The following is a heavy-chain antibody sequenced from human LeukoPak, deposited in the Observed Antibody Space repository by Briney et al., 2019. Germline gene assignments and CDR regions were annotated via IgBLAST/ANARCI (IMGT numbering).Heavy chain of an antibody. CDR3: ARDNSDYYDSSGYRFGY. V-gene: IGHV3-21*01. D-gene: IGHD3-22*01. Sequence: GGSLRLSCAASGFTFSSYSMNWVRQAPGKGLEWVSSISSSSSYIYYADSVKGRFTISRDNAKNSLYLQMNSLRAEDTAVYYCARDNSDYYDSSGYRFGYWGQGTLVTVSS. CDR2: ISSSSSYI. CDR1: GFTFSSYS. J-gene: IGHJ4*02.